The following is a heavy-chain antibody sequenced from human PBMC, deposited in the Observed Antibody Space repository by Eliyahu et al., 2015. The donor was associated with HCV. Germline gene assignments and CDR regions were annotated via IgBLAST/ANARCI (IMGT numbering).Heavy chain of an antibody. Sequence: QVQLQESGPGLVKPSETLSLTCTVSGGSITSYYWSWIRQPPGKGLEWIGYIHHXGSPNYNPSLKXRVTMSVDTSKNQFSLKLTSVTAADTAVYYCASGGGGIAVTGTGGWFDPWGQGTLVIVSS. J-gene: IGHJ5*02. V-gene: IGHV4-59*01. D-gene: IGHD6-19*01. CDR3: ASGGGGIAVTGTGGWFDP. CDR1: GGSITSYY. CDR2: IHHXGSP.